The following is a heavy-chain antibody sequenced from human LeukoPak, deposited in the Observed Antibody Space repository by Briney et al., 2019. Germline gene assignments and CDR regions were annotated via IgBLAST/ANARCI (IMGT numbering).Heavy chain of an antibody. CDR1: GFTFSSYW. V-gene: IGHV3-7*01. Sequence: PGGSLRLSCAASGFTFSSYWMSWVRQAPGKGLEWVANIKQDGSETYYVDSVKGRFTISSDNAKNSLYLQMNSLRAEDTAVYYCARPWVTVALDAFDIWGQGTMVTVSS. CDR3: ARPWVTVALDAFDI. CDR2: IKQDGSET. J-gene: IGHJ3*02. D-gene: IGHD4-23*01.